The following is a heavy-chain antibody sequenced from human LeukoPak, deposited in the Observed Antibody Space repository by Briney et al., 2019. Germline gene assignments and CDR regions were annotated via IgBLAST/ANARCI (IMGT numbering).Heavy chain of an antibody. CDR2: ISGSGGST. V-gene: IGHV3-23*01. CDR1: GGSFSGYY. J-gene: IGHJ4*02. D-gene: IGHD6-13*01. Sequence: ETLSLTCTVYGGSFSGYYWSWIRQAPGKGLEWVSAISGSGGSTYYADSVKGRFTISRDNSKNTLYLQMNSLRAEDTAVYYCAKSATAAVIPFDYWGQGTLVTVSS. CDR3: AKSATAAVIPFDY.